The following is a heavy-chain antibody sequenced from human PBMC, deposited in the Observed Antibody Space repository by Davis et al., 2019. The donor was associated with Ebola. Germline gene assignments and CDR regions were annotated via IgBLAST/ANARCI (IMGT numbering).Heavy chain of an antibody. CDR1: GFTFSSYS. V-gene: IGHV3-48*04. CDR3: AVTIFGVATPDY. D-gene: IGHD3-3*01. J-gene: IGHJ4*02. CDR2: ISSSGSTM. Sequence: GGSLRLSCAASGFTFSSYSMNWVRQAPGKGLEWVSYISSSGSTMYYADSVKGRFTISRDNAKNSLYLQMNSLRAEDTAVYYCAVTIFGVATPDYWGQGTLVTVSS.